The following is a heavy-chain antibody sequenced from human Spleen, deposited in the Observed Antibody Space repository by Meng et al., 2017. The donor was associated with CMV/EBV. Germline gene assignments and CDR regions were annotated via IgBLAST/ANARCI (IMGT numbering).Heavy chain of an antibody. Sequence: YNFTTYDISWVRQATGQGLEWMGWMNPNSGNTGFAQKFQGRVTMTRNTSISTAYMELSSLTSEDTAIYYCSRGLHYYDTSGYYRAGYWGQGTLVTVS. CDR1: YNFTTYD. V-gene: IGHV1-8*01. J-gene: IGHJ4*02. CDR2: MNPNSGNT. CDR3: SRGLHYYDTSGYYRAGY. D-gene: IGHD3-22*01.